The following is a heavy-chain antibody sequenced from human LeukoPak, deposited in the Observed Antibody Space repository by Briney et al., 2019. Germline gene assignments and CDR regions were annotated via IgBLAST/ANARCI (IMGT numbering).Heavy chain of an antibody. V-gene: IGHV3-30*02. CDR3: AKDGDGYYGSGSYSEY. D-gene: IGHD3-10*01. CDR1: GFTFRSYG. Sequence: GGSLRLSCAASGFTFRSYGMHWVRQAPGKGLVWVAFIRSDGSNKYYTDSVKGRFTISRDNSDHTLYLQMNSLRAEDTAVYYCAKDGDGYYGSGSYSEYWAQGTLVTVSS. J-gene: IGHJ4*02. CDR2: IRSDGSNK.